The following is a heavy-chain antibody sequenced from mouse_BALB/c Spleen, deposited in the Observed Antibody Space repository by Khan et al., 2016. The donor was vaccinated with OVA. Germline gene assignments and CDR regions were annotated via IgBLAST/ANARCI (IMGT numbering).Heavy chain of an antibody. CDR2: ISSYYDDA. J-gene: IGHJ4*01. D-gene: IGHD1-1*02. CDR1: GYTFTDYA. V-gene: IGHV1S137*01. Sequence: QVRLQQSGAELVRPGVSVKISCKGSGYTFTDYAMHWVKQSHAKSLEWIGVISSYYDDASYNQKFKGKATMTVDKSSSTAYLELARLTSEDSAIYYCARNYYGTRNVMDYWGQGTSVTVSS. CDR3: ARNYYGTRNVMDY.